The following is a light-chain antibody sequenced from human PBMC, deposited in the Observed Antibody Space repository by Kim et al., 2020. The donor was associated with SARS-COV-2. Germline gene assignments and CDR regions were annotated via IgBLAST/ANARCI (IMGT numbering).Light chain of an antibody. CDR3: ISYTSSSTLYV. V-gene: IGLV2-14*03. Sequence: QSITISCTETSSDVGGYNYVSWYQQHPGKAPKLMISDVSNRPSGVSNRFSGSKSGNTASLTISELQAEDEAEYYCISYTSSSTLYVFGTGTKVTVL. CDR1: SSDVGGYNY. J-gene: IGLJ1*01. CDR2: DVS.